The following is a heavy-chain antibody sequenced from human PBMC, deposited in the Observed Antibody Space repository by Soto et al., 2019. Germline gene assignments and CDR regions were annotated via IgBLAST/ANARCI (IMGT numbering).Heavy chain of an antibody. CDR2: IIPILGIA. V-gene: IGHV1-69*02. CDR1: GGTFSSYT. CDR3: AIVIYWFGELAAFDI. Sequence: QVQLVQSGAEVKKPGSSVKVSCKASGGTFSSYTISWVRQAPGQGLEWMGRIIPILGIANYAQKFQGRVTTNANKPTSTAYKELSSLRSEDTAVYYSAIVIYWFGELAAFDIWGQGTMVTVSS. D-gene: IGHD3-10*01. J-gene: IGHJ3*02.